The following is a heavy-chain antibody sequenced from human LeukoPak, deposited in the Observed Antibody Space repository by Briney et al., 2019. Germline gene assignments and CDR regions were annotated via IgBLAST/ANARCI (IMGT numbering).Heavy chain of an antibody. J-gene: IGHJ4*02. Sequence: PGGSPRLSCAASGFTFSNAWMSWVRQAPGKGLEWVGRIKSKTDGGTTDYAAPVKGRFTISRDDSKNTLYLQMNSLKTEDTAVYYCTTDRYCSSTSCRIFDYWGQGTLVTVSS. CDR1: GFTFSNAW. D-gene: IGHD2-2*01. V-gene: IGHV3-15*01. CDR3: TTDRYCSSTSCRIFDY. CDR2: IKSKTDGGTT.